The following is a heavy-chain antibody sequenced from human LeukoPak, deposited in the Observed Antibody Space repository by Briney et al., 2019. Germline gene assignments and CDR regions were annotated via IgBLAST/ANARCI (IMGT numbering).Heavy chain of an antibody. CDR2: ISWNSGSI. Sequence: GRSLRLSCAASGFTFDNYAMHWVRQVPGKGLEWVSGISWNSGSIDYADSVKGRFTISRDNAKNSLYLQMNSLRAEDTALYYCTKEKSHYYGMDVWGQGTTVTVSS. V-gene: IGHV3-9*01. J-gene: IGHJ6*02. CDR3: TKEKSHYYGMDV. CDR1: GFTFDNYA.